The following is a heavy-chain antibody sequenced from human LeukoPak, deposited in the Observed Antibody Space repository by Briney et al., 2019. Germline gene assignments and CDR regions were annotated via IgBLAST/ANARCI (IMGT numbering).Heavy chain of an antibody. CDR3: ARDQQLAIDY. V-gene: IGHV3-30*04. D-gene: IGHD6-13*01. CDR2: ISYDGSNK. J-gene: IGHJ4*02. Sequence: PGRSLRLSCAASGFTFSSYAMHWVRQAPGKGLEWVAVISYDGSNKYYADSVKGRFTISRDNSKNTLYLQMNSPRAEDTAVYYCARDQQLAIDYWGQGTLVTVSS. CDR1: GFTFSSYA.